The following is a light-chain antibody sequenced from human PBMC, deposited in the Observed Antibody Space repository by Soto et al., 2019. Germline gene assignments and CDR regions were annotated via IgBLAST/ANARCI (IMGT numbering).Light chain of an antibody. CDR2: TNN. Sequence: QSVLTQPPSASGTPGQTVTISCSGSSSNVETNTVNWYQHLPGTAPKLLIHTNNQRPSGVPDRFSGSRSGTSASLAISGLQSEDEAEYYCAAWDDSLNGVVFGGGTKL. CDR3: AAWDDSLNGVV. V-gene: IGLV1-44*01. J-gene: IGLJ2*01. CDR1: SSNVETNT.